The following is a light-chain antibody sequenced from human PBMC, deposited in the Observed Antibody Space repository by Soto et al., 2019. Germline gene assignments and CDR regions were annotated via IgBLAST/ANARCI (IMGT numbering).Light chain of an antibody. CDR1: QDIDNY. Sequence: DIQMTQSPSSLSASVGDRVTITCQASQDIDNYLNWYQQKPGKAPKLLIYDASKLETGVPSRCSGSGSGTHFSFTISSMQHEDIATYYCQQYGNLPPYTFGQGTKLEIK. CDR2: DAS. J-gene: IGKJ2*01. CDR3: QQYGNLPPYT. V-gene: IGKV1-33*01.